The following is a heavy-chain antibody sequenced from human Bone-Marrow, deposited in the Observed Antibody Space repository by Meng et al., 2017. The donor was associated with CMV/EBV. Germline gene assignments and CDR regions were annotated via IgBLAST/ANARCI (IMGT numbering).Heavy chain of an antibody. CDR2: IIPIFGTA. CDR1: GGTFSSYA. D-gene: IGHD2-15*01. V-gene: IGHV1-69*12. J-gene: IGHJ4*02. Sequence: QVQLVQSGAEVKKPGSSVKVSCKASGGTFSSYAISWVRQAPGQGLEWMGGIIPIFGTASYAQKFQGRVTITADESTSTAYMELSSLRSEDTAVYYCARLGYCSGGSCYTGDYWGQGTLVTVSS. CDR3: ARLGYCSGGSCYTGDY.